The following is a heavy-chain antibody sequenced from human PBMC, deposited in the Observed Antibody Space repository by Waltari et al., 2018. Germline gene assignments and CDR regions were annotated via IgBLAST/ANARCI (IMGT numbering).Heavy chain of an antibody. J-gene: IGHJ4*02. Sequence: QVQLVESGGGGVQPGRSLGLSCAAAGFTFSSYAMHWVRPAPGKGLELMAVLSYDGSNKYYADSVKGRFTISRASAKTTMYLQMNIMRAEDTAVYYCARDKFRHSNYYFAYWGQVNLVTVSS. D-gene: IGHD4-4*01. CDR2: LSYDGSNK. V-gene: IGHV3-30-3*01. CDR3: ARDKFRHSNYYFAY. CDR1: GFTFSSYA.